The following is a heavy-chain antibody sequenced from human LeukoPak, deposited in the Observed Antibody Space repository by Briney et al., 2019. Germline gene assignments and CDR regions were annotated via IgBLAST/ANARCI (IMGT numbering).Heavy chain of an antibody. Sequence: GRSLRLSCAASGFTFDDYAMHWVRQAPGKGLEWVSGISWNSGSIGYADSVKGRFTISRDNAKNSLYLQMNSLRAEDTALYYCAKDIRGDGYNSRFEYWGQETLVTVS. CDR1: GFTFDDYA. CDR2: ISWNSGSI. D-gene: IGHD5-24*01. CDR3: AKDIRGDGYNSRFEY. J-gene: IGHJ4*02. V-gene: IGHV3-9*01.